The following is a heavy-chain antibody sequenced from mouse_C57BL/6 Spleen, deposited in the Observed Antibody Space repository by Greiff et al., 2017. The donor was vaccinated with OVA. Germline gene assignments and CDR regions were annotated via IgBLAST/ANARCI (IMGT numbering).Heavy chain of an antibody. D-gene: IGHD3-2*02. CDR1: GFSLTSYG. CDR2: IWSGGST. Sequence: QVHVKQSGPGLVQPSQSLSITCTVSGFSLTSYGVHWVRQSPGKGLEWLGVIWSGGSTDYNAAFISRLSISKDNSKSQVFFKMNSLQADDTAIYYCARKPTAQAYYAMDYWGQGTSVTVSS. CDR3: ARKPTAQAYYAMDY. J-gene: IGHJ4*01. V-gene: IGHV2-2*01.